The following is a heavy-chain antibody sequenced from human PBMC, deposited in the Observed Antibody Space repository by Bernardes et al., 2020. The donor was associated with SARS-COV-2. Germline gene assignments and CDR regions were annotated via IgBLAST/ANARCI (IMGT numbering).Heavy chain of an antibody. CDR2: INPSGGST. J-gene: IGHJ1*01. Sequence: ASVKVSCKASGYTFTSYYMHWVRQAPGQGLEWMGIINPSGGSTSYAQKFQGRVTMTRDTSTSTVYMELSSLRSEDTAVYYCARGELSYYDSSGYLEYFQHRGQGTLVTVYS. CDR3: ARGELSYYDSSGYLEYFQH. CDR1: GYTFTSYY. D-gene: IGHD3-22*01. V-gene: IGHV1-46*01.